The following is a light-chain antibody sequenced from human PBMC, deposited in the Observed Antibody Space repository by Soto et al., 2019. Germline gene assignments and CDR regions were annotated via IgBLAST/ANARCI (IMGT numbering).Light chain of an antibody. CDR2: GAS. CDR1: QSVSNN. J-gene: IGKJ1*01. CDR3: QQYNSWLWT. Sequence: TQFPCSLSLSTGDSATLSCRASQSVSNNYLAWYQQKPGQAPRLLIYGASTRATGIPARFSGSGSGTEFTLIISSLQSEDSAVYYCQQYNSWLWTFGQGTMVDIK. V-gene: IGKV3-15*01.